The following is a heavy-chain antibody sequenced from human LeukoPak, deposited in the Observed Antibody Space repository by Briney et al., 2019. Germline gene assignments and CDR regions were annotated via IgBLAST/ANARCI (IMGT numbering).Heavy chain of an antibody. D-gene: IGHD5-24*01. CDR1: GGSISSYY. J-gene: IGHJ4*02. CDR3: ARHSRDGYNFDDY. Sequence: SETLSLTCTVSGGSISSYYWSWIRQPPGKGLEWIGYIYYSGSTNYNPSLKSRVTISVDTSKNQFSLKLSSVTAADTAVYYCARHSRDGYNFDDYWGQGTLVIVSS. CDR2: IYYSGST. V-gene: IGHV4-59*08.